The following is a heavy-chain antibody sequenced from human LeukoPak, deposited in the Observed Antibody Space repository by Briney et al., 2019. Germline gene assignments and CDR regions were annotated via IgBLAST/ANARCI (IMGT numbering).Heavy chain of an antibody. CDR1: GYTFTSYD. CDR2: MNPNSGNT. J-gene: IGHJ5*02. CDR3: ARVPSGGDRFDP. D-gene: IGHD3-16*01. V-gene: IGHV1-8*03. Sequence: GASVKVSCKASGYTFTSYDINWVRQATGQGLEWMGWMNPNSGNTGYAQKFQGRVTITRNTFINTAYMELSSLRSEDTAVYYCARVPSGGDRFDPWGQGTLVTVS.